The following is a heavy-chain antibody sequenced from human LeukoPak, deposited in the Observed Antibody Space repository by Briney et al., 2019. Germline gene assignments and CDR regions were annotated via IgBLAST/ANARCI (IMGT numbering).Heavy chain of an antibody. CDR2: IIPIFGTA. CDR1: GGTFSSYA. D-gene: IGHD2-2*01. CDR3: ARVLGDIVVVPAAMGNPFGNDAFDI. J-gene: IGHJ3*02. Sequence: SVKASCKASGGTFSSYAISWVRQAPGQGLEWMGGIIPIFGTANYAQKFQGRVTITADESTSTAYMELSSLRSEDTAVYYCARVLGDIVVVPAAMGNPFGNDAFDIWGQGTMVTVSS. V-gene: IGHV1-69*13.